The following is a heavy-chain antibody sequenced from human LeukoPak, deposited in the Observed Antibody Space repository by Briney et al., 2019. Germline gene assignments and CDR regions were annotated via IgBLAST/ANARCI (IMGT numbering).Heavy chain of an antibody. D-gene: IGHD3-10*01. J-gene: IGHJ4*02. CDR3: ARVDWFGANTSNFDY. Sequence: PQTLSLTCTVSGGSISSGDYYWSWIRQPPGMGLEWIGYIYYSGSTYHNPSLKSRVTISVDTSKNQFSLKLSSVTAADTAVYYCARVDWFGANTSNFDYWGQGTLVTVSS. CDR2: IYYSGST. V-gene: IGHV4-30-4*01. CDR1: GGSISSGDYY.